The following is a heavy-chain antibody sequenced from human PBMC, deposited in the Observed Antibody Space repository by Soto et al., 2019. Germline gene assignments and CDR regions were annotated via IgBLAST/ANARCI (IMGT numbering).Heavy chain of an antibody. D-gene: IGHD3-3*01. Sequence: QLQLQESGPGLVKPSETLSLTCTVSGGSIRSSSYYWGWIRQPPGKGLEWIGSIYYSGSSYYNPSLKSRVTISVDTSKNQFSLKLSSVTAADTAVYYCARRLWSGYYGSFDYWGQGTLLTVSS. CDR2: IYYSGSS. CDR1: GGSIRSSSYY. J-gene: IGHJ4*02. CDR3: ARRLWSGYYGSFDY. V-gene: IGHV4-39*01.